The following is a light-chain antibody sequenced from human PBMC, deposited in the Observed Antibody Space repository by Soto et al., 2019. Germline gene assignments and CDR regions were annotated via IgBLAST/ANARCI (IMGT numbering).Light chain of an antibody. J-gene: IGLJ1*01. CDR3: SSYAGSSNV. CDR2: DVN. V-gene: IGLV2-11*01. CDR1: SSDVGSYKS. Sequence: QSALTQPRSVSASPGQSVTISCTGTSSDVGSYKSVSWYQQYPGKAPKLMIYDVNKRPSGVPDRFSGSKSGNTASLTVSGLQAEDEADYYCSSYAGSSNVFGTGTKLTVL.